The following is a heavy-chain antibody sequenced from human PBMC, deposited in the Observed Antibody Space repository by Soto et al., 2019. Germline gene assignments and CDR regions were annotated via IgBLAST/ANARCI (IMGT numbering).Heavy chain of an antibody. J-gene: IGHJ5*02. CDR2: LYYSGST. Sequence: QLRLQESGPGLVKPSETLSLTCTVSDGSISETDYYWGWIRQPPGKGLGRIGNLYYSGSTDYNPSLKRPVTIFVDTSKKQFSLKRSSLTAADTAVYYCAKLHCIASNCVPLAPWGQGSLITISS. V-gene: IGHV4-39*01. CDR1: DGSISETDYY. D-gene: IGHD2-21*01. CDR3: AKLHCIASNCVPLAP.